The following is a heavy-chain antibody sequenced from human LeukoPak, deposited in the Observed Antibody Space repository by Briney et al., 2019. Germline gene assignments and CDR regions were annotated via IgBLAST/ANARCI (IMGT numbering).Heavy chain of an antibody. CDR3: AREEMATTRGFDP. Sequence: ASETLSLTCTVSGGSISSYYWSWIRQPPGKGLEWIGYIYYSGSTNYNPSLKSRVTISVDTSKNQFSLKLSSVTAADTAVYYCAREEMATTRGFDPWGQGTLVTVSS. CDR1: GGSISSYY. V-gene: IGHV4-59*01. CDR2: IYYSGST. D-gene: IGHD5-24*01. J-gene: IGHJ5*02.